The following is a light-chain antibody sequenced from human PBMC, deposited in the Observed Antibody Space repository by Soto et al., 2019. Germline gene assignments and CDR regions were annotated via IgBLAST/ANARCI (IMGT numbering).Light chain of an antibody. J-gene: IGKJ1*01. CDR3: QQYGSSPGRT. Sequence: EIVLTQSPGTLSLSPGERATLSFMAIQSVSSSYLAWYQQKPGQAPRLLIYGASSRATGIPDRFSGSGSGTDFTLTISRLEPEDFAVYYCQQYGSSPGRTFGQGTKVDIK. CDR1: QSVSSSY. V-gene: IGKV3-20*01. CDR2: GAS.